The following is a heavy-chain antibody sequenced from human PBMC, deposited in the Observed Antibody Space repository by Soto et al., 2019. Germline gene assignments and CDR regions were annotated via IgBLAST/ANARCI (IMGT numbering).Heavy chain of an antibody. V-gene: IGHV3-30-3*01. Sequence: PGGFPRLSLVASWFTFSSPNMPLVRQAPGKGLEWVTFIRPDGNSKYYAESVKGRFTTSRDNSKNTMYLQMDSLRVEDTAVYYCELSQKDRDYWGQGTLVTVSS. CDR3: ELSQKDRDY. CDR1: WFTFSSPN. J-gene: IGHJ4*02. CDR2: IRPDGNSK.